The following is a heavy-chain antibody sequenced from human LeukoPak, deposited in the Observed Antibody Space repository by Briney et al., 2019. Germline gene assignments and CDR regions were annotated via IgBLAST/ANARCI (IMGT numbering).Heavy chain of an antibody. CDR1: GFTFSNAW. Sequence: GGSLRLSCAASGFTFSNAWMNWVRQAPGKGLEWVAVISYDGSNKYYADSVKGRFTISRDNSKNTLYLQMNSLRAEDTAVYYCAKDPNTYCSGGSCPNGYWGQGTLVIVSS. V-gene: IGHV3-30*18. D-gene: IGHD2-15*01. CDR2: ISYDGSNK. J-gene: IGHJ4*02. CDR3: AKDPNTYCSGGSCPNGY.